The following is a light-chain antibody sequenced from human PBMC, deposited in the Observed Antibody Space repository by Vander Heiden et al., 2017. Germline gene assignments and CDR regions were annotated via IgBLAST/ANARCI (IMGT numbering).Light chain of an antibody. J-gene: IGLJ2*01. CDR3: STWDTSLTAGVV. V-gene: IGLV1-51*02. CDR2: END. Sequence: QSVLTQPPSVSAAPGQRVTISCSGTSTNIGENSVSWYQHLPGTVPTLLIYENDHRPSGIPYRFSGSKSGTSATLGISGLQTGDEADYYCSTWDTSLTAGVVFGGGTKLTVL. CDR1: STNIGENS.